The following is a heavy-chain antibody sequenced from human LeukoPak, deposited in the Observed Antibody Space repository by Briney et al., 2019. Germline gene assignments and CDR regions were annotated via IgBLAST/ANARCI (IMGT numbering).Heavy chain of an antibody. CDR2: ISGSGGST. V-gene: IGHV3-23*01. Sequence: PGGSLRLSCAASGFTFSSYVMSWVRQAPGKGLEWVSAISGSGGSTYYADSVKGRFTISRDNSKNTLYLQMNSLRAEDTAVYYCAKLTLPSLRSIAAAGGHPYYYYYMDVWGKGTTVTVSS. CDR1: GFTFSSYV. CDR3: AKLTLPSLRSIAAAGGHPYYYYYMDV. D-gene: IGHD6-13*01. J-gene: IGHJ6*03.